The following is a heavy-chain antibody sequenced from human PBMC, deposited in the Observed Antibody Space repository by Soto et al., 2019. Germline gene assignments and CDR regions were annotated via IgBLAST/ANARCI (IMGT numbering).Heavy chain of an antibody. D-gene: IGHD3-22*01. J-gene: IGHJ3*02. V-gene: IGHV1-46*01. CDR3: ARDPYYYDSSGYSPPDI. Sequence: ASVKVSFKASGYTFTSYYMHWLRQAPGQGLEWMGIINPSGGSTSYAQKFQGRVTMTRDTSTSTVYMELSSLRSEDTAVYYCARDPYYYDSSGYSPPDIWGQGTMVTVSS. CDR1: GYTFTSYY. CDR2: INPSGGST.